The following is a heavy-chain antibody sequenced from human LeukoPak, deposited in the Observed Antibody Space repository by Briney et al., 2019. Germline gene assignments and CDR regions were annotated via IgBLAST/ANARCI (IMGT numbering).Heavy chain of an antibody. V-gene: IGHV3-13*01. CDR2: IGTAGDA. J-gene: IGHJ4*02. CDR3: ARVAKERVGGVYYFDY. CDR1: GFTFSDYD. Sequence: GGSLRLSCAASGFTFSDYDMHWVRQATGKGLEWVSAIGTAGDAYYTGSVKGRFTISRENAKNSLYLQMDSLRAGDTAVYYCARVAKERVGGVYYFDYWGQGTLVTVSS. D-gene: IGHD1-1*01.